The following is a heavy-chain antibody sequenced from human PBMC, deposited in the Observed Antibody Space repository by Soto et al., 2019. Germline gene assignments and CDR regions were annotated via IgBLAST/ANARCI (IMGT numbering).Heavy chain of an antibody. CDR1: GASISGYY. Sequence: QVQLQESGPGLVKPSETLSLTCIVSGASISGYYWSWVRQPAGKGLEWIGRFYTSGSANTNYNPSLKSQVTMSVDRAKTHFPLKMPSVTAAGTAVYCCVRESGGGGYCSGGSCYGMDVWGQGTTVTVSS. V-gene: IGHV4-4*07. CDR3: VRESGGGGYCSGGSCYGMDV. J-gene: IGHJ6*02. CDR2: FYTSGSANT. D-gene: IGHD2-15*01.